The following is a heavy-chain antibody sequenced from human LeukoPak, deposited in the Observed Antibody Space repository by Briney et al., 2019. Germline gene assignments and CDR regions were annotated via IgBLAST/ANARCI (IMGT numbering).Heavy chain of an antibody. J-gene: IGHJ4*02. CDR3: ARELYSYGSLGIDY. CDR2: ISAYNGNT. D-gene: IGHD5-18*01. V-gene: IGHV1-18*01. Sequence: AASVKVSCKASGYTFTSYGISWVRQAPGQGLEWTGWISAYNGNTNYAQKLQGRVTMTTDTSTSTAYMELRSLRSDDTAVYYCARELYSYGSLGIDYWGQGTLVTVSS. CDR1: GYTFTSYG.